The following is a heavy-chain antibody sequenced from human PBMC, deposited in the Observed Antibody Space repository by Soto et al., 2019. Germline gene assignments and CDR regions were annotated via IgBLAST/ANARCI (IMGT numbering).Heavy chain of an antibody. CDR1: GYTFTSYG. Sequence: QVQLVQSGAEVKKPGASVKVSCKASGYTFTSYGISWVRQAPGQGLEWMGWISAYNGNTNYAQKLQGTVTMTTDTSTSTAYMELRSLRSDDTAVYYCARDPRYIAVAGSDWFDPWGQGTLVTVSS. CDR2: ISAYNGNT. D-gene: IGHD6-19*01. V-gene: IGHV1-18*01. CDR3: ARDPRYIAVAGSDWFDP. J-gene: IGHJ5*02.